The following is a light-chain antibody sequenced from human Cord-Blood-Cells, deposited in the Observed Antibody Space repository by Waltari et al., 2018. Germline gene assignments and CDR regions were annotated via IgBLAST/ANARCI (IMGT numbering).Light chain of an antibody. V-gene: IGLV2-14*01. CDR2: DVS. Sequence: QSALTQPASVSGSPGQSITISCTGTSSDVGGYNYASWYQPHPGKAPKLLIYDVSNRPSGVSNRCSGSKSGNTASLTISGLQAEDEADYYCSSYTSSSTLVFGGGTKLTVL. J-gene: IGLJ2*01. CDR1: SSDVGGYNY. CDR3: SSYTSSSTLV.